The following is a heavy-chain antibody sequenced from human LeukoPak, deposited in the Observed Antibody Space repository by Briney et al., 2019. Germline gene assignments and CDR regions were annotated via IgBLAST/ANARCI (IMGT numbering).Heavy chain of an antibody. Sequence: ASVKVSCKASGYTFSGYYMHWVRQAPGQGLEWMGWISAYNGNTNYAQKLQGRVTMTTDTSTSTAYMELRSLRSDDTAVYYCAREGVVAATLWYFDYWGQGTLVTVSS. CDR2: ISAYNGNT. D-gene: IGHD2-15*01. V-gene: IGHV1-18*04. J-gene: IGHJ4*02. CDR1: GYTFSGYY. CDR3: AREGVVAATLWYFDY.